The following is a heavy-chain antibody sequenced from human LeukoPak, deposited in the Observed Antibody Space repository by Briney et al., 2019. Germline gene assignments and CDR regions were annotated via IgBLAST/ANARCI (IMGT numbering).Heavy chain of an antibody. D-gene: IGHD3-9*01. CDR3: ARDYDILTGYKNGMDV. V-gene: IGHV1-2*02. CDR2: INPNSGGT. CDR1: GYTFTGYY. Sequence: GAPVKVSCKASGYTFTGYYMHWVRQAPGQGLEWMGWINPNSGGTNYAQKFQGRVTMTRDTSISTAYMELSRLRSDDTAVYYCARDYDILTGYKNGMDVWGQGTTVTDSS. J-gene: IGHJ6*02.